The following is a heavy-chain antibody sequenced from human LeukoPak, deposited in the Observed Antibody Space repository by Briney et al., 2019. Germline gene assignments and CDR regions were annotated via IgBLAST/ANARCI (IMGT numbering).Heavy chain of an antibody. J-gene: IGHJ3*02. D-gene: IGHD2-21*02. Sequence: ASVKVSCKASGGTFSSYAISWVRQAPGQGLEWMGGIIPIFGTANYAQKFQGRVTITADESTSTAYMELSRLRSDDTAVYYCARERAYVTSDAFDIWGQGTMVTVSS. CDR2: IIPIFGTA. CDR3: ARERAYVTSDAFDI. CDR1: GGTFSSYA. V-gene: IGHV1-69*01.